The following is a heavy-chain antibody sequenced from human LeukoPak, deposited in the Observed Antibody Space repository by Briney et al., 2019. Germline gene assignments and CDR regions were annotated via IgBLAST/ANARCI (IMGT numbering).Heavy chain of an antibody. CDR2: INPSGGST. D-gene: IGHD4-23*01. CDR3: AAEIYGGNSDCCSFDI. J-gene: IGHJ4*02. Sequence: ASVKVSCKASGYTFTSYYMHWVRQAPGQGLEWMGIINPSGGSTSYAQKFQGRVTMTRDTSTSTVYMELSSLRSEDTAVYYCAAEIYGGNSDCCSFDIWDQGTQVTFSA. CDR1: GYTFTSYY. V-gene: IGHV1-46*01.